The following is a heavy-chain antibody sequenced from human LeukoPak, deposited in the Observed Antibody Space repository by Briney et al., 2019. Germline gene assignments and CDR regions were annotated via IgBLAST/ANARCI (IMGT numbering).Heavy chain of an antibody. CDR1: GYTFTTYY. Sequence: GASVKVSCKASGYTFTTYYMHWVRQAPGQGLEWMGIINPSGGSTTYAQKFQGRVTMTRDTSTSTVYMNLSSLRSEDTAVYYCARAGRERPCDYWGQGTLVTVSS. CDR2: INPSGGST. CDR3: ARAGRERPCDY. J-gene: IGHJ4*02. V-gene: IGHV1-46*01. D-gene: IGHD2-15*01.